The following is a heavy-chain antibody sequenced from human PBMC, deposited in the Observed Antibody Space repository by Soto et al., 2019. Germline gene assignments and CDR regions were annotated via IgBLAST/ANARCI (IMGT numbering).Heavy chain of an antibody. D-gene: IGHD2-15*01. CDR2: IIPIFGKA. J-gene: IGHJ4*02. V-gene: IGHV1-69*13. CDR1: GGTFSSYS. CDR3: AVGYCSVGSCQDFDY. Sequence: ASVKVSCKTSGGTFSSYSISWVRQAPGQGLEWTVGIIPIFGKANYAHKFRCRVTITADESTSTAYMELSSLISEDTAVYYCAVGYCSVGSCQDFDYWGQGTLVTVSS.